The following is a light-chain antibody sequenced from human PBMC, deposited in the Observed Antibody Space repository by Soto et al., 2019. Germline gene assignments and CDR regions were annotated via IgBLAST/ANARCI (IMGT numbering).Light chain of an antibody. CDR2: GAS. V-gene: IGKV3-15*01. CDR3: QHSNNWPRT. Sequence: EIMMTQSPATLSVSPGERATLSCRASQSVSSNLAWYQHKPGQAPRLLIYGASTRATGIPARFSGSGSETEFTLTISSLQSEDFAVYYCQHSNNWPRTFGQGTKVEIK. J-gene: IGKJ1*01. CDR1: QSVSSN.